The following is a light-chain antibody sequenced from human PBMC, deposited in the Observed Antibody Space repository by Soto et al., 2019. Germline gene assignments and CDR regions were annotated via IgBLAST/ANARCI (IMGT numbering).Light chain of an antibody. V-gene: IGKV3-11*01. CDR2: DAS. CDR1: ESVSRY. CDR3: QQRSNWPST. Sequence: EIVLTQSPATLFLSPGNRATLSCRASESVSRYLAWYQQKPGQAPRLLIYDASNRATGIPARFSGSGSGTDFTLTITSLEPEDVAVYYCQQRSNWPSTFGGGTKVEIK. J-gene: IGKJ4*01.